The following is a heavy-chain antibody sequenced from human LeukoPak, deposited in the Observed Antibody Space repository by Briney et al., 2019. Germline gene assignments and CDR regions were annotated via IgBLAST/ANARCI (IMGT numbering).Heavy chain of an antibody. D-gene: IGHD6-13*01. CDR1: GYTFTGYY. J-gene: IGHJ4*02. V-gene: IGHV1-2*02. Sequence: ASVKVSCKASGYTFTGYYMHWVRQAHGQGLEWMGWINPNSGGANYAQKFQGRVTMTRDTSISTAYMELSRLRSDDTAVYYCARDLERGQQLVDYWGQGTLVTVSS. CDR2: INPNSGGA. CDR3: ARDLERGQQLVDY.